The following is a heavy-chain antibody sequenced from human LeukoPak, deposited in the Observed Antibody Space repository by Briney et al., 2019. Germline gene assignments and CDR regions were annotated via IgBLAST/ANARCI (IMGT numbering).Heavy chain of an antibody. V-gene: IGHV1-18*01. D-gene: IGHD3-22*01. J-gene: IGHJ1*01. CDR1: GYTFTSHG. Sequence: ASVKVSCKASGYTFTSHGFSWVRQAPGQGREWMGWINTYIGNTNYAQKFQGRVTVTTDTSTSTAYMELRSLRSQDTPVYYCARDDYYDSSGYYTLWGQGTLVTVSS. CDR2: INTYIGNT. CDR3: ARDDYYDSSGYYTL.